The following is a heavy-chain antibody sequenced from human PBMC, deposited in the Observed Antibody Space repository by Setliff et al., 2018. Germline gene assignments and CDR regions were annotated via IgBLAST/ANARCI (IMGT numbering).Heavy chain of an antibody. Sequence: PSETLSLTCAVSGYSISSGYYWGWIRQPPGKGLEWIGSIYHSGSTYYNPSLKSRVTISVDTSKNQFPLKLSSVTAADTAVYYCARHRAEDYYGSGTIIWGWFDPWGQGTLVTVSS. CDR1: GYSISSGYY. CDR2: IYHSGST. CDR3: ARHRAEDYYGSGTIIWGWFDP. V-gene: IGHV4-38-2*01. D-gene: IGHD3-10*01. J-gene: IGHJ5*02.